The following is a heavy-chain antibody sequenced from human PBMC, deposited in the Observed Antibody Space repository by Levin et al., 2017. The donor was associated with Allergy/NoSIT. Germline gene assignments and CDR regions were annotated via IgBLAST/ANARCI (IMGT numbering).Heavy chain of an antibody. V-gene: IGHV4-59*01. D-gene: IGHD5-18*01. CDR2: IFYSGTT. CDR1: GGSINSYY. J-gene: IGHJ4*02. CDR3: ARAPSGTSMSRFHY. Sequence: PGGSLRLSCTVSGGSINSYYWSWIRQPPGKGLEWIGYIFYSGTTNYNPSLQSRVTISVDTSKNQFSLKLNSVTAADTAVYYCARAPSGTSMSRFHYWGQGILVTVSS.